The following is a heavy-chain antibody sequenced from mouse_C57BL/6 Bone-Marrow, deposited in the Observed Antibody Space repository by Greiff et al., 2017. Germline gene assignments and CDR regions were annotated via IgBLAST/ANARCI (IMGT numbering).Heavy chain of an antibody. CDR2: INSDGGSA. CDR1: AYEFPSHD. J-gene: IGHJ1*03. CDR3: ARWRCGYFDV. Sequence: EVQRVESGAGLVQPGESLKLSCESNAYEFPSHDMSWVRKTAGKRLQLVAAINSDGGSAYYPVTMERRFIISGDNTWKTQYLQMSSRRSENRALYYCARWRCGYFDVWGRGTAVTVSS. V-gene: IGHV5-2*01.